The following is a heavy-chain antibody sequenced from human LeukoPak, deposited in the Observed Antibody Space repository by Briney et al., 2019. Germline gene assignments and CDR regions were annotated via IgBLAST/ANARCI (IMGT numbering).Heavy chain of an antibody. CDR3: ARAYSSSWYWNWFDP. J-gene: IGHJ5*02. V-gene: IGHV4-38-2*02. D-gene: IGHD6-13*01. Sequence: SETLSLTCTVSGYSISSGYYWGWIRQAPGKGLEWIGNIYHSGNTYYNPSLKSRVTVSMDTSKNQFSLKVNSVTAADTAFYYCARAYSSSWYWNWFDPWGQGTLVTVSS. CDR1: GYSISSGYY. CDR2: IYHSGNT.